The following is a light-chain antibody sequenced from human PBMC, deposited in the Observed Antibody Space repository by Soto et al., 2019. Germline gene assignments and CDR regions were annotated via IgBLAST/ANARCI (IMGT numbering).Light chain of an antibody. CDR3: CSFASTQTWV. V-gene: IGLV2-14*01. CDR1: SNDVGGYDH. J-gene: IGLJ3*02. CDR2: EVS. Sequence: QSALTQPASVSGSPGQSITISCTGTSNDVGGYDHVSWYQHYPGKAPQLIIYEVSDRPSGLSNRFSASKSGNTASLTISGLQAEDEADYYCCSFASTQTWVFGGGTKLTVL.